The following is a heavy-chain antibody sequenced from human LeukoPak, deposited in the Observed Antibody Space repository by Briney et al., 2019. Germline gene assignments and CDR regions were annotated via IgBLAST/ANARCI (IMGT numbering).Heavy chain of an antibody. Sequence: PSQTLSLTCTVSGGSISSGGYYWSWIRQHPGKGLEWIGYIYYSGSTYYNPSLKGRVTISVDTSKNQFSLKLSSVTAADTAVYYCAREAYDSSGYYYSTTPATYFDYWGQGTLVTVSS. V-gene: IGHV4-31*03. D-gene: IGHD3-22*01. CDR1: GGSISSGGYY. CDR2: IYYSGST. CDR3: AREAYDSSGYYYSTTPATYFDY. J-gene: IGHJ4*02.